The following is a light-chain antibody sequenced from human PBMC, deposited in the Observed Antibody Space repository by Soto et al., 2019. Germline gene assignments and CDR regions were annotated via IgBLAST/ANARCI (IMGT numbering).Light chain of an antibody. J-gene: IGLJ1*01. CDR3: CSCAGDSLYV. CDR2: EAH. Sequence: QSVLTQPRSVSGSLGQSVTIACTGTSNDIGGPSFVSWYQQHPGNVPRLIIFEAHKRPSGVPSRFSGSKSGNSASLTISGLQADDEADYYCCSCAGDSLYVFGTGTKVTVL. V-gene: IGLV2-11*01. CDR1: SNDIGGPSF.